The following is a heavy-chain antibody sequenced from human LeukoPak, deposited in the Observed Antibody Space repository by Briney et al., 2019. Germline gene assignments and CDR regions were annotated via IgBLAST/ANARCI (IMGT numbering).Heavy chain of an antibody. CDR3: ARTYVVPAAIANYYYGMDV. V-gene: IGHV3-74*01. CDR2: INSDGSST. CDR1: GFTFSSYW. Sequence: GGSLRLSCAASGFTFSSYWMPWVRQAPGKGLVWVSRINSDGSSTSYADSVRGRFTISRDNAKNTLYLQMNSLRAEDTAVYYCARTYVVPAAIANYYYGMDVWGQGTTVTVSS. D-gene: IGHD2-2*01. J-gene: IGHJ6*02.